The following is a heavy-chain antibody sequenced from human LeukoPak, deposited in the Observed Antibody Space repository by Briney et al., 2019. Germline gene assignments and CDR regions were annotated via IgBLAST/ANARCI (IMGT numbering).Heavy chain of an antibody. Sequence: PGGSLRLSCAASGFTFSSYGMSWVRQAPGKGLEWVSAISGSGGSTYYADSVKGRFTISRDNSKNTLYLQMNSLRAEDTVVYYCAKARYSSGWRGAYYFDYWGQGTLVTVSS. CDR1: GFTFSSYG. CDR3: AKARYSSGWRGAYYFDY. CDR2: ISGSGGST. D-gene: IGHD6-19*01. V-gene: IGHV3-23*01. J-gene: IGHJ4*02.